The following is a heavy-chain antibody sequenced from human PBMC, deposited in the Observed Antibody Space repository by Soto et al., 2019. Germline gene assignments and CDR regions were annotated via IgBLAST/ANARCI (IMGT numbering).Heavy chain of an antibody. D-gene: IGHD6-19*01. CDR2: ISYDGSNK. J-gene: IGHJ3*02. Sequence: QVQLVESGGGVVQPGRSLRLSCAASGFTFSSYGMHWVRQAPGKGLEWMAVISYDGSNKYYADSVKGRFTISRDNSKNTLYLQMNSLRAEDTAVYYCAKDLTAQRSSGWPDAFDIWGQGTMVTVSS. V-gene: IGHV3-30*18. CDR3: AKDLTAQRSSGWPDAFDI. CDR1: GFTFSSYG.